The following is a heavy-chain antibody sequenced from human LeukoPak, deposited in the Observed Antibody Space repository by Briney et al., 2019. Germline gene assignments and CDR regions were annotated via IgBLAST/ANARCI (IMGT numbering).Heavy chain of an antibody. CDR2: ISSSSSTI. D-gene: IGHD6-19*01. V-gene: IGHV3-48*01. CDR3: ARVSSGWYELYFQH. J-gene: IGHJ1*01. CDR1: GFTFSSYS. Sequence: GGSLRLSCAASGFTFSSYSMNWVRQAPGKGLEWVSYISSSSSTIYYADSVKGRFTISRDNAKNSLYLQMSSLRAEDTAVYYCARVSSGWYELYFQHWGQGTLVTVSS.